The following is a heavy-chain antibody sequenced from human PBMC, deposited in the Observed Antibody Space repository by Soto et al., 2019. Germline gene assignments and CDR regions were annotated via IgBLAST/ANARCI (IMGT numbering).Heavy chain of an antibody. D-gene: IGHD6-13*01. CDR1: GGAFSSYA. Sequence: GASVKVSCKASGGAFSSYAISWVRQAPGQGLEWMGGIIPIFGTANYAQKFQGRVTITADESTSTAYMELSSLRSEDTAVYYCARDGREQLYNWFDPWGQGTLVSVSS. CDR2: IIPIFGTA. CDR3: ARDGREQLYNWFDP. V-gene: IGHV1-69*13. J-gene: IGHJ5*02.